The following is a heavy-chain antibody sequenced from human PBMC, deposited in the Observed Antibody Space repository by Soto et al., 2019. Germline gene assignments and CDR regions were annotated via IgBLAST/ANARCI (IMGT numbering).Heavy chain of an antibody. CDR2: IYYSGST. J-gene: IGHJ4*02. CDR1: GGSISSYY. D-gene: IGHD4-17*01. V-gene: IGHV4-59*01. Sequence: SETLSLTCTVSGGSISSYYWSWIRQPPGKGLEWIGYIYYSGSTNYNPSLKSRVTISVDTSKNQFSLKLSSVTAADTAVYYCARGVTTVTTIDYWGQGTLVTVS. CDR3: ARGVTTVTTIDY.